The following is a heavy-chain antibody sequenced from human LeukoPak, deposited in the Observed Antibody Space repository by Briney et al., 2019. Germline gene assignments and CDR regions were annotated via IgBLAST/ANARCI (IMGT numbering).Heavy chain of an antibody. CDR1: GFTFSSYW. D-gene: IGHD6-19*01. V-gene: IGHV3-7*01. Sequence: GGSLRLSCAASGFTFSSYWMSWVRQAPGKGLEWVANIKQDGSEKYYVDPVKGRFTISRDNAKNSLYLQMNSLRAEDTAVYYCARDLRGYSSGWYPDYWGQGTLVTVSS. J-gene: IGHJ4*02. CDR3: ARDLRGYSSGWYPDY. CDR2: IKQDGSEK.